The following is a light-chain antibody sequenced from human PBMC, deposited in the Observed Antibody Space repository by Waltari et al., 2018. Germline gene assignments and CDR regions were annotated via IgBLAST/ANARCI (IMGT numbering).Light chain of an antibody. CDR1: SGHSTYA. V-gene: IGLV4-69*01. Sequence: QLVLTQSPSASASLGASVKLTCTLSSGHSTYAIAWHPQQPEKGPRYLMRLNSDGSHSKGDGIPDRFSGSSSGAERYLTISSLQSEDEADYYCQTWGTADFVFGTGTKVTVL. CDR3: QTWGTADFV. J-gene: IGLJ1*01. CDR2: LNSDGSH.